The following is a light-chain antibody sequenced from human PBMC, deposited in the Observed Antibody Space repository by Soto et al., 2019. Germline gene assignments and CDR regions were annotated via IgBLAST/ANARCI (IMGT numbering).Light chain of an antibody. Sequence: EIVLTQSPGTLSLSPGERGTLSCRASQSVSSSYLAWYQQKPGQAPRLLIYGASSRATGIPDRFSGSGSGTDFSLTISRLEPEDFAVYYCQQRSTWPPITFGQGTRREIK. CDR1: QSVSSSY. CDR3: QQRSTWPPIT. CDR2: GAS. J-gene: IGKJ5*01. V-gene: IGKV3D-20*02.